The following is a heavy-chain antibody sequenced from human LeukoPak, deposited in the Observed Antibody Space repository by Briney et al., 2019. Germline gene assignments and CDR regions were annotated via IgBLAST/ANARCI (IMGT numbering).Heavy chain of an antibody. Sequence: SETLSLTCAVYGGSFSGYYWSWIRQPPGKGLEWIGEINHSGSTNYNPSLKSRVTISVDTSKNQFSLKLSSVTAADTAVYYCARGPPFTLQAFDIWSQGTMVTVSS. V-gene: IGHV4-34*01. CDR1: GGSFSGYY. CDR2: INHSGST. CDR3: ARGPPFTLQAFDI. J-gene: IGHJ3*02. D-gene: IGHD4-11*01.